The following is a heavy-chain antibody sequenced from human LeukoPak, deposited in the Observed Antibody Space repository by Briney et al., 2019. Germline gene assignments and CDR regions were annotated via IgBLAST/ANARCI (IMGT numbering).Heavy chain of an antibody. Sequence: GGSLRLSCAASEFTFSNYWMRWVRQAPGKGLEWVASIQKDGSQKYYLESVKGRFTISRDNTKNSLYLQMNSLRAEDTAVYYCASLSNFDYWGQGTLVTVSS. CDR1: EFTFSNYW. V-gene: IGHV3-7*01. CDR3: ASLSNFDY. D-gene: IGHD3-16*02. CDR2: IQKDGSQK. J-gene: IGHJ4*02.